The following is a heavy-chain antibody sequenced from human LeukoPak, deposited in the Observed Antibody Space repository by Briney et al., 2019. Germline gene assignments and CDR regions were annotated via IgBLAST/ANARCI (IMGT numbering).Heavy chain of an antibody. CDR2: ISAYNGNT. CDR3: ARGPISSSWYRDYYMDV. Sequence: ASVKVSCKASGYTFTSYGISWVRQAPGQGLEWMGWISAYNGNTNYAQKLQGRVTMTRNTSISTAYMELSSLRSEDTAVYYCARGPISSSWYRDYYMDVWGKGTTVTISS. D-gene: IGHD6-13*01. J-gene: IGHJ6*03. CDR1: GYTFTSYG. V-gene: IGHV1-18*01.